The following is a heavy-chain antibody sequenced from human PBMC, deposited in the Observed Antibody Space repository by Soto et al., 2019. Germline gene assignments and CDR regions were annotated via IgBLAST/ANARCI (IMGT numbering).Heavy chain of an antibody. CDR3: TRDSYDFWSAYYFFFDY. Sequence: PGGSLRLSCTGSGFTFGDYGMSWVRQAPGKGLEWVGSIRGKASGGTTEYAASVKGRFAISRDDSKSIAYLQMNSLKTEDTAVYYCTRDSYDFWSAYYFFFDYWGQGALVTVSS. CDR1: GFTFGDYG. V-gene: IGHV3-49*04. D-gene: IGHD3-3*01. CDR2: IRGKASGGTT. J-gene: IGHJ4*02.